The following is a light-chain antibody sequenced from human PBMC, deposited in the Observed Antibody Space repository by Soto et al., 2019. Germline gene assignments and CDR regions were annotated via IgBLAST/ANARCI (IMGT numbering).Light chain of an antibody. CDR2: GAT. J-gene: IGKJ1*01. CDR3: QHYNNWWT. CDR1: QSINSN. Sequence: EIVMTQSPATLSASPGERATLSCRASQSINSNLAWYQQKPGQTPRLLIYGATTRATGIPARFSSSGSGTDFPLTISSLHSEYFAVYYCQHYNNWWTFGQGTKVEIK. V-gene: IGKV3-15*01.